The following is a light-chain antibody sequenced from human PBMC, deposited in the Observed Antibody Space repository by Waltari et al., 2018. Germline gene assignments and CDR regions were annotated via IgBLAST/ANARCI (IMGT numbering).Light chain of an antibody. CDR2: GAS. CDR3: QQYNNWPRT. Sequence: EIVMTQSPATLSVSHGGRATLSCRASQIVSSNLAWYQQKPGQAPRLLIYGASTRATGIPARFSGSGSGTEFTLTISSMQSGDFAVYYCQQYNNWPRTFGQGTKVEIK. CDR1: QIVSSN. V-gene: IGKV3-15*01. J-gene: IGKJ1*01.